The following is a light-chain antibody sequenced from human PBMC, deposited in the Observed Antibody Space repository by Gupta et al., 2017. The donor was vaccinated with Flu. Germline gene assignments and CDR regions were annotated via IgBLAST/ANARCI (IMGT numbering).Light chain of an antibody. CDR3: RQGGHWPWT. CDR2: QVS. V-gene: IGKV2-30*01. J-gene: IGKJ1*01. CDR1: QGLVYSNGYTY. Sequence: TLGQPASISCRSSQGLVYSNGYTYLHWFQQRPGQSPRRLMFQVSYRDSGVPDRFSGSGSGTDFTLKISRVEAEDVGIYFCRQGGHWPWTFGQGTKLEIK.